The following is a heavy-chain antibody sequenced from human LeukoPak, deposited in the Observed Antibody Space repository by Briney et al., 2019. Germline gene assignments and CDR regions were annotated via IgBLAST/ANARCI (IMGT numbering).Heavy chain of an antibody. J-gene: IGHJ4*02. CDR1: GGSISSSSYY. Sequence: PSETLSLTCTVSGGSISSSSYYWGWIRQPPGKGLEWIGSIYYSGSTYYNPSLKSRVTISVDTSKNQFSLKLSSVTAADTAVYYCARHLPSNIPADYFDYWGQGTLVTVSS. V-gene: IGHV4-39*01. CDR2: IYYSGST. CDR3: ARHLPSNIPADYFDY.